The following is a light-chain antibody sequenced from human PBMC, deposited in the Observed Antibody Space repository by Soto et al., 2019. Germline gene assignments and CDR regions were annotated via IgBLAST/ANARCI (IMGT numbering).Light chain of an antibody. V-gene: IGLV2-14*01. CDR1: SSDVGSYNY. Sequence: QSALTQPASVSGSPGQSITISCTGTSSDVGSYNYVSWYQQHPGKAPKVMIYEVSNRPSGVSNRFSGSKSGNTASLTISGLQAEDEADYYCSSYTSSSTLWVFGGGTKLT. CDR3: SSYTSSSTLWV. CDR2: EVS. J-gene: IGLJ3*02.